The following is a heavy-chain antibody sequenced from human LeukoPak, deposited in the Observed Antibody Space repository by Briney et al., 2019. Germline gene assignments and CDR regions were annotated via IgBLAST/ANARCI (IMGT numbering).Heavy chain of an antibody. CDR2: IYHSGST. CDR3: ARDDLDYYMDV. V-gene: IGHV4-38-2*02. CDR1: GYSISSGYY. J-gene: IGHJ6*03. Sequence: PSETLSLTCTVSGYSISSGYYWGWIRQPPGKGLEWIGRIYHSGSTYYNPSLKSRVTISVDTSKNQFSLKLSSVTAADTAVYYCARDDLDYYMDVWGKGTTVTVSS.